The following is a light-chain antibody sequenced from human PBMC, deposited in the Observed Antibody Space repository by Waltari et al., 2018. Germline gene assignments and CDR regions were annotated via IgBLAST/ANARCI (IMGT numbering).Light chain of an antibody. J-gene: IGKJ1*01. CDR2: AAS. Sequence: DIQMTQSPSSVSATVGDRVTITCRESQDVSKWLAWYQQKPGKAPKLLMYAASSLQSGVPPRFSGSGSGTDFTLSINSLQREDFATYYCQQSNSFPWTFGHGTKVEIK. CDR1: QDVSKW. CDR3: QQSNSFPWT. V-gene: IGKV1-12*01.